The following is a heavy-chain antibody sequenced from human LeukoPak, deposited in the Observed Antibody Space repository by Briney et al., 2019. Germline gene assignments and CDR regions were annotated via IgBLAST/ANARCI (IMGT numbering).Heavy chain of an antibody. J-gene: IGHJ4*02. CDR2: IYHSGST. Sequence: PSETLSLTCTVSGYSISSGYYWGWIRQPPGKGLEWIGSIYHSGSTNYNPSLKSRVTISVDTSKNQFSLKLSSVTAADTAVYYCARGPYGFPPNRKYYFDYWGQGTLVTVSS. CDR3: ARGPYGFPPNRKYYFDY. CDR1: GYSISSGYY. D-gene: IGHD4-17*01. V-gene: IGHV4-38-2*02.